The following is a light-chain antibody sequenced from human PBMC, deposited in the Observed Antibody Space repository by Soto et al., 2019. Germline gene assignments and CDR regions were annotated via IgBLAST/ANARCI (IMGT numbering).Light chain of an antibody. CDR1: QSLLYSPDNKNY. CDR2: WAS. J-gene: IGKJ4*01. Sequence: DVVVTQSPVSLAVSLGERATINCKSSQSLLYSPDNKNYLAWYQQKQGQPPKLLIYWASTRASGVPARFNGSGSGRDFTLTITSLQADDVALYYWHQYYSLPLAFGGGTKVES. CDR3: HQYYSLPLA. V-gene: IGKV4-1*01.